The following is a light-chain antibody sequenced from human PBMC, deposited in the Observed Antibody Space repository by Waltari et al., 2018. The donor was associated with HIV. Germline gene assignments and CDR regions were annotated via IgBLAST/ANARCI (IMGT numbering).Light chain of an antibody. Sequence: QSALTQPASVSGSPGQSITISCTGTRSDVGSYNLVSWYQQHPGKAPKLMIYEVSTRPSGVSNRFSGSKSGNTASLTISGLQAEDEADYYCCSYAGSSAWVFGGGTKLTVL. CDR2: EVS. CDR1: RSDVGSYNL. V-gene: IGLV2-23*02. J-gene: IGLJ3*02. CDR3: CSYAGSSAWV.